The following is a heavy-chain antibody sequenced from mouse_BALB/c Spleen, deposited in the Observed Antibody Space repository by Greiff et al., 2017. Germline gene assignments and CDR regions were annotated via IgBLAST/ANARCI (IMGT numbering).Heavy chain of an antibody. CDR1: GFAFSSYD. Sequence: EVKLVESGGGLVKPGGSLKLSCAASGFAFSSYDMSWVRQTPEKRLEWVAYISSGGGSTYYPDTVKGRFTISRDNAKNTLYLQMSSLKSEDTAMYYCARGGIYYDYPFYAMDYWGQGTSVTVSS. J-gene: IGHJ4*01. V-gene: IGHV5-12-1*01. D-gene: IGHD2-4*01. CDR3: ARGGIYYDYPFYAMDY. CDR2: ISSGGGST.